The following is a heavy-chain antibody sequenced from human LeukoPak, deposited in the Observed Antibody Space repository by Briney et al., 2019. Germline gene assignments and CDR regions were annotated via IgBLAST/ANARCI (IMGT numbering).Heavy chain of an antibody. CDR1: GVSISSYY. CDR2: IDYRGST. D-gene: IGHD2-8*02. J-gene: IGHJ4*02. CDR3: AACLTGTVFDY. Sequence: SETLSLTCTVSGVSISSYYWSWIRQAPGKGLEWIAYIDYRGSTTYNPSLKSRVTISVDTSRNQFSLKLSSVTAADTAVYYCAACLTGTVFDYWGQGTLVTVSS. V-gene: IGHV4-59*01.